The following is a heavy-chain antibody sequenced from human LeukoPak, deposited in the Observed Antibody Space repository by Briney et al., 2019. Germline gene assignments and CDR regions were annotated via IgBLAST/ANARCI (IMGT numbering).Heavy chain of an antibody. Sequence: ASVKVSCKASGYTFTSYGINWVRQATGQGLEWMGWMNPNSGNTAYAQKFQGRVTMTRNTSISTAYMELSSLRSEDTAVYYCARVSGGGYYGSSGYSRGYYYYGMDVWGQGTTVTVSS. CDR1: GYTFTSYG. CDR2: MNPNSGNT. J-gene: IGHJ6*02. CDR3: ARVSGGGYYGSSGYSRGYYYYGMDV. V-gene: IGHV1-8*01. D-gene: IGHD3-22*01.